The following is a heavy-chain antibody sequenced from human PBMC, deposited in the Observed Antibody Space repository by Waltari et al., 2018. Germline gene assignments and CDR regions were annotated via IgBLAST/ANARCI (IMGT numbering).Heavy chain of an antibody. CDR1: GGSFSGYY. Sequence: QVQLQQWGAGLLKPSETLSLTCAVYGGSFSGYYWSWIRQPPGKGLEWIGEINHSGSTNYNPSLKSRVTISVDTSKNQFSLKLSSVTAADTAVYYCARARSIYYDFWSGYTYFDYWGQGTLVIVSS. V-gene: IGHV4-34*01. J-gene: IGHJ4*02. CDR2: INHSGST. D-gene: IGHD3-3*01. CDR3: ARARSIYYDFWSGYTYFDY.